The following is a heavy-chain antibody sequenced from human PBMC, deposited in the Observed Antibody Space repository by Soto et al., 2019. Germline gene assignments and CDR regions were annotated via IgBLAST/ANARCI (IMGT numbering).Heavy chain of an antibody. CDR2: VFSSGST. CDR3: ARVAFSYFGMDV. V-gene: IGHV4-4*07. D-gene: IGHD3-3*02. Sequence: PSLTCSVPGGAISSYYWSWVRQPAGKGLEWIGRVFSSGSTNYNASLKSRVTMSIDTSKNEVSLTLRSVTAADTAVYYCARVAFSYFGMDVWGPGTTVTVSS. CDR1: GGAISSYY. J-gene: IGHJ6*02.